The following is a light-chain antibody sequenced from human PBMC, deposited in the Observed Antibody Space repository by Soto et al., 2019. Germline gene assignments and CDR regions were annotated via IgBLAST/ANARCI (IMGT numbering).Light chain of an antibody. CDR2: DAS. Sequence: DIQMTKSPSTLSASVGDRVTITCRASQSISSWLAWYQQKPGKAPKLLIYDASSLESGVPSRFSGSGSGTEFTLTISSLQPDDFATYYCQQYKVFGQGTRLETK. CDR3: QQYKV. V-gene: IGKV1-5*01. CDR1: QSISSW. J-gene: IGKJ5*01.